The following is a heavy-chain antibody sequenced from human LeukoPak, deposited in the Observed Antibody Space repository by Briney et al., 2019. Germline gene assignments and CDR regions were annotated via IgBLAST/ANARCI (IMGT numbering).Heavy chain of an antibody. Sequence: GGSLRLSCAASGFTFSSYAMHWVRQAPGKGLEWVAVISYDGSNKYYADSVKGRFTISRDNAKNSLYLQMNSLRAEDTAVYYCARGGSSVATDYWGQGTLVTVSS. V-gene: IGHV3-30-3*01. D-gene: IGHD6-13*01. CDR3: ARGGSSVATDY. CDR2: ISYDGSNK. CDR1: GFTFSSYA. J-gene: IGHJ4*02.